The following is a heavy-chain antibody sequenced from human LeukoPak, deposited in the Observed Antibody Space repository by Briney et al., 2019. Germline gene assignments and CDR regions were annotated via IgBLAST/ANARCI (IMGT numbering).Heavy chain of an antibody. CDR3: ARAPVYGDFFFDY. J-gene: IGHJ4*02. V-gene: IGHV4-59*01. Sequence: SETLSLTCTVSGASTNSYYWSWIRQPPGKGLEWIGYLYYSGSTNYNPSLKSRVAISVDTSKKQISLKLRSVTAADTAIYYCARAPVYGDFFFDYWGQGTLVTVSS. D-gene: IGHD4-17*01. CDR2: LYYSGST. CDR1: GASTNSYY.